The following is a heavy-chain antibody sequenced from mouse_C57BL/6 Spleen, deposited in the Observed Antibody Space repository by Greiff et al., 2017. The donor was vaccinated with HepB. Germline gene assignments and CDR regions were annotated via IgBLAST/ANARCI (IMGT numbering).Heavy chain of an antibody. CDR2: ISYDGSN. V-gene: IGHV3-6*01. J-gene: IGHJ2*01. Sequence: EVQLQESGPGLVKPSQSLSLTCSVTGYSITSGYYWNWIRQFPGNKLEWMGYISYDGSNNYNPSLKNRISITRDTSKNQFFLKLNSVTTEDTATYYCARNGWLLLDYWGQGTTLTVSS. D-gene: IGHD2-3*01. CDR3: ARNGWLLLDY. CDR1: GYSITSGYY.